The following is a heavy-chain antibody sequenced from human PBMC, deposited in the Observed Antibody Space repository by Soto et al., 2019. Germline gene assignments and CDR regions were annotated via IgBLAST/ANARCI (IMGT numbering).Heavy chain of an antibody. CDR3: AKYQYCSGGSCYRYFDY. J-gene: IGHJ4*02. Sequence: HPGGSLRLSCAASGFTFSSYAMSWVRQAPGKGLEWVSAISGSGGSTYYADSVKGRLTISRDNSKNTLYLQMNSLRAEDTAVYFCAKYQYCSGGSCYRYFDYWGQGTLVTVSS. CDR1: GFTFSSYA. V-gene: IGHV3-23*01. D-gene: IGHD2-15*01. CDR2: ISGSGGST.